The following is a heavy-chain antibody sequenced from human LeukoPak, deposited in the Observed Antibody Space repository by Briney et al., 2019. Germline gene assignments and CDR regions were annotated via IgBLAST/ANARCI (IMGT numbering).Heavy chain of an antibody. Sequence: PGGSLRLSCAASGFTFSSYGMHWVRQAPGKGLEWVALIWYDGSYKYYADSVKGRFTISRDNSKNTLYLQMNSLRAEDTAVYYCARDDVGSAYCGGDCYPNLDYWGQGTLVTVSS. J-gene: IGHJ4*02. CDR3: ARDDVGSAYCGGDCYPNLDY. CDR2: IWYDGSYK. CDR1: GFTFSSYG. D-gene: IGHD2-21*02. V-gene: IGHV3-33*01.